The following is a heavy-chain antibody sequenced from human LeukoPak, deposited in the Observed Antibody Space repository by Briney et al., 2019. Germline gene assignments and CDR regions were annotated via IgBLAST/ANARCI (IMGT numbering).Heavy chain of an antibody. CDR2: INSDGSTT. V-gene: IGHV3-74*01. Sequence: GGSLRLSCAASGFTFSSYWMHWVRQAPGKGLVWVSRINSDGSTTTYADSVKGRFTISRDNAKNTLYLQMNSLRAEDTAVYFCASRDATSGLGYWGQGTLVTVSS. J-gene: IGHJ4*02. CDR1: GFTFSSYW. CDR3: ASRDATSGLGY.